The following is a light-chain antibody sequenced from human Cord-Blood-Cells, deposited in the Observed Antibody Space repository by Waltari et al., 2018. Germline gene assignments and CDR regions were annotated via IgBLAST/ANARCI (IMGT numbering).Light chain of an antibody. CDR2: EGS. Sequence: QSALTQPASVSGSPGQSITISCTGTSSDVGSYNLVSWYPQYPGNAPKLMISEGSKRPAGVSNLFSGSKSGNTASLTISGLQAEDEADYYCCSYAGWVFGGGTKLTVL. V-gene: IGLV2-23*01. J-gene: IGLJ3*02. CDR1: SSDVGSYNL. CDR3: CSYAGWV.